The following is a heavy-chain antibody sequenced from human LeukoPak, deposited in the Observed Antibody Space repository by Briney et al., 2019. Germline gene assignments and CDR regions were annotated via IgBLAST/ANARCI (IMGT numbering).Heavy chain of an antibody. D-gene: IGHD4-23*01. CDR3: TSDGGIYSRPLFAV. CDR2: VESLLRGGSI. V-gene: IGHV3-15*06. Sequence: GGSLRLSCVTSGFSLNDAYMGWVRQTPEKGLEWVSRVESLLRGGSITYATAVEGRFTMSTDASKNMVFLQMDSLQIDDTAVYFCTSDGGIYSRPLFAVWGQGTAVTVSS. J-gene: IGHJ3*01. CDR1: GFSLNDAY.